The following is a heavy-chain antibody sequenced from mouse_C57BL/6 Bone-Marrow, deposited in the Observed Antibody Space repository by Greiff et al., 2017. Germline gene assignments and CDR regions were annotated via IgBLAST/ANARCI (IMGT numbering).Heavy chain of an antibody. V-gene: IGHV5-4*01. Sequence: EVQLVESGGGLVKPGGSLKLSCAASGFTFSSYAMSWVRQTPEKRLEWVATISDGGSYTSYPDNVKGRFTISRDNAKNNLYLQMSHLKSEDTAMYYCARELGLGDYWGQGTTLTVSS. D-gene: IGHD2-4*01. CDR3: ARELGLGDY. CDR2: ISDGGSYT. CDR1: GFTFSSYA. J-gene: IGHJ2*01.